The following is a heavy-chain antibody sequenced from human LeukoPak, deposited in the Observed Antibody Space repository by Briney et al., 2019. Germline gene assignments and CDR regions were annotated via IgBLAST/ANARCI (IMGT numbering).Heavy chain of an antibody. CDR1: GGSISSSSYY. J-gene: IGHJ3*02. V-gene: IGHV4-39*07. Sequence: SETLSLTCTVSGGSISSSSYYWGWIRQPPGKGLEWIGSIYYSGSTYYNPSLKSRVTISVDTSKNQFSLKLSSVTAADTAVYYCAGYGDYTGGAFDIWGQGTMVTVSS. D-gene: IGHD4-17*01. CDR2: IYYSGST. CDR3: AGYGDYTGGAFDI.